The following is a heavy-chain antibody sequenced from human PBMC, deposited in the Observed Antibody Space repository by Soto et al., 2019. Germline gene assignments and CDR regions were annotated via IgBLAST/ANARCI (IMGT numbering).Heavy chain of an antibody. D-gene: IGHD2-15*01. CDR3: AREGYCSGGSCYSPDYYYYGMDV. CDR1: GDSVSSNSAA. V-gene: IGHV6-1*01. J-gene: IGHJ6*02. CDR2: TYYRSKWYN. Sequence: SQTLSFTCAISGDSVSSNSAAWNWIRQSPSRGLEWLGRTYYRSKWYNDYAVSVKSRITINPDTSKNQFSLQLNSVTPEDTAVYYCAREGYCSGGSCYSPDYYYYGMDVWGQGTTVTVSS.